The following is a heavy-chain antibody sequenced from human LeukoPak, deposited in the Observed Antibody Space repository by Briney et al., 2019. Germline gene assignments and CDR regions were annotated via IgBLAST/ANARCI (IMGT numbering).Heavy chain of an antibody. Sequence: PSETLSPTCTVSGGSISSYYWSWIRQPPGKGLEWIGSIYYSGSTYNNPSLKSRVTISVDTSKNQFSLKLSSVTAADTAVYYCRSLGPVTIDYWRQGTLVTVSS. CDR2: IYYSGST. CDR1: GGSISSYY. D-gene: IGHD6-13*01. V-gene: IGHV4-59*05. J-gene: IGHJ4*02. CDR3: RSLGPVTIDY.